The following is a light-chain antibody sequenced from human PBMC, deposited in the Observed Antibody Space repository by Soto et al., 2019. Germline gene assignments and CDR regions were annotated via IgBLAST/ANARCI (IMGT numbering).Light chain of an antibody. CDR3: QQYGSSPRT. V-gene: IGKV3-15*01. CDR1: QSVSSN. Sequence: EIVMTQSPATLSVSPGERATLSCRASQSVSSNLGWYRQKPGQPPRLLIYGASTRATGIPARFSGSGSGTEFTLTISSLQSEDFAVYYCQQYGSSPRTFGQGTKVDIK. CDR2: GAS. J-gene: IGKJ1*01.